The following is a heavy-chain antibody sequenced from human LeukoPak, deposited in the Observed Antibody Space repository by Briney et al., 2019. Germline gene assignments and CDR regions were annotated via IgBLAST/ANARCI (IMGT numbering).Heavy chain of an antibody. J-gene: IGHJ4*02. V-gene: IGHV3-21*04. Sequence: GGSLRLSCAASGFTFSSYGMNWVRQAPGKGLEWVSSISSKSSYIYYADSVKGRFTISRDNAKNSLYLQMNSLRAEDTALHYCAKDSYCSSTSCPFDYWGQGTLVTVSS. CDR1: GFTFSSYG. CDR3: AKDSYCSSTSCPFDY. D-gene: IGHD2-2*01. CDR2: ISSKSSYI.